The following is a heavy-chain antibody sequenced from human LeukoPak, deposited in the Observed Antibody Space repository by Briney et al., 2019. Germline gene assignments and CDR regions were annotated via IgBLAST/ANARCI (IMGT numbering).Heavy chain of an antibody. D-gene: IGHD3-10*01. V-gene: IGHV3-7*01. J-gene: IGHJ4*02. CDR2: IKQDGSEK. Sequence: GGSLRLSCAASGFTFSSYWVSWVRQAPGKGLEWVANIKQDGSEKYHVDSVKGRFTIYRDNAKNSLYLQMNSLRAEDTAVYYCARRSGITMVRGVIDYWGQGTLVTVSS. CDR1: GFTFSSYW. CDR3: ARRSGITMVRGVIDY.